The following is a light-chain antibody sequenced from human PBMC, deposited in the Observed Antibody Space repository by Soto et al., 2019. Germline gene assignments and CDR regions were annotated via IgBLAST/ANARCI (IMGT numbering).Light chain of an antibody. CDR1: SSNIGSNY. J-gene: IGLJ3*02. V-gene: IGLV1-47*01. CDR2: SNN. CDR3: AAWDDSLSVV. Sequence: QSVLSQPPSASGTPGQRGTISCSGSSSNIGSNYVYWYQQLPGTAPKLLIYSNNQRPSGVPDRFSGSKAGTSAPPAISGLRSEDEGDYYCAAWDDSLSVVFGGGTKVVVL.